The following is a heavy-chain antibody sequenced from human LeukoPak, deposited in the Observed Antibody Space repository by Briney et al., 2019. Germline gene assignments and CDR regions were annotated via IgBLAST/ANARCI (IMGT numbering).Heavy chain of an antibody. D-gene: IGHD7-27*01. CDR1: GYTFTYYD. V-gene: IGHV1-8*01. J-gene: IGHJ4*02. CDR3: ARSLPKLGRTYFYDY. Sequence: ASVKVSCKASGYTFTYYDINWVRQAPGQGLEWMGSMNPNSGYTGYAQKFQGRVTLTRNTSITTAYMELSSLRSEDTAVYYCARSLPKLGRTYFYDYWGQGTLVTVSS. CDR2: MNPNSGYT.